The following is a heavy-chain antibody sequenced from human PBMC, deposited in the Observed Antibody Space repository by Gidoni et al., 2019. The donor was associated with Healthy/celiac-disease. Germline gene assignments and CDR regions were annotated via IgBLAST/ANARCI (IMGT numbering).Heavy chain of an antibody. Sequence: QVQLVQPGAVVKKPGASVKVSCKDYGYTFTGYYMHWVLQAPGQGLEWMGWINPNSGGTNYAQKFQGWVTMTRDTSISTAYMELSSLRSDGTAGYYCAVLAAAGINYWGQGTLVTVSS. D-gene: IGHD6-13*01. CDR1: GYTFTGYY. CDR3: AVLAAAGINY. J-gene: IGHJ4*02. V-gene: IGHV1-2*04. CDR2: INPNSGGT.